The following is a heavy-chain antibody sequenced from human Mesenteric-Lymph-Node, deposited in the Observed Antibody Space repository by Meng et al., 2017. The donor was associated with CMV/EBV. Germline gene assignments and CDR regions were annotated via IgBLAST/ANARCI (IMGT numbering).Heavy chain of an antibody. J-gene: IGHJ5*02. CDR2: IWSNGWTT. CDR1: GVTFNSYG. CDR3: AGDGGGMPLDP. D-gene: IGHD3-16*01. V-gene: IGHV3-33*01. Sequence: SCVASGVTFNSYGMHWVRQAPGKGLEWVAVIWSNGWTTDYADSVKGRFTISRDNSKNTLYLQMNGLRAEDTAVYYCAGDGGGMPLDPWGRGTLVTVSS.